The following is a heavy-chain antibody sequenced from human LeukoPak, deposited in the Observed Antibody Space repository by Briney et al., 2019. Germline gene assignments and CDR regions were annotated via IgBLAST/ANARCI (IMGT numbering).Heavy chain of an antibody. V-gene: IGHV1-69*13. CDR1: GGTFSIYA. J-gene: IGHJ6*02. D-gene: IGHD5-18*01. CDR2: IIPIFGTA. Sequence: SVKVSCKASGGTFSIYAISWVRQAPGQGLEWMGGIIPIFGTANYAQKFQGRVTITADESTSTAYMELSSLRSEDTAVYYCAREVGGYSYGYYYYYGMDVWGQGTTVTVSS. CDR3: AREVGGYSYGYYYYYGMDV.